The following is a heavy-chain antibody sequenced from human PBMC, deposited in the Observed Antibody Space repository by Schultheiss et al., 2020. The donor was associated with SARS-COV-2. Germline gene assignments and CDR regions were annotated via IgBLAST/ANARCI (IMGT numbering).Heavy chain of an antibody. Sequence: ASVKVSCKASGYTFTAYNMHWVRQAPGQGLEWMGWISTGKGDTRYSQNFQDRVTITRDTSASTLYMELSSLTSEDTAVYYCAREIRYSIGWYLVYWGLGTLVTVSS. J-gene: IGHJ4*02. CDR1: GYTFTAYN. V-gene: IGHV1-3*04. CDR3: AREIRYSIGWYLVY. D-gene: IGHD6-19*01. CDR2: ISTGKGDT.